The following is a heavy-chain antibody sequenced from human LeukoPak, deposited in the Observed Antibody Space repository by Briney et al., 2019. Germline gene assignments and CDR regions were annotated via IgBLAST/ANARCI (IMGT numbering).Heavy chain of an antibody. J-gene: IGHJ4*02. CDR3: ARRRTMVRGVMGSYYFDY. Sequence: GESLKISCKGSGYSFTSYWIGWVRQMPGKGLEWMGIIYPGDSDTRYSPSFQGQVTISADKSISTAYLQWSSLKASDTAMYYCARRRTMVRGVMGSYYFDYWGQGTLVTVSS. D-gene: IGHD3-10*01. CDR2: IYPGDSDT. V-gene: IGHV5-51*01. CDR1: GYSFTSYW.